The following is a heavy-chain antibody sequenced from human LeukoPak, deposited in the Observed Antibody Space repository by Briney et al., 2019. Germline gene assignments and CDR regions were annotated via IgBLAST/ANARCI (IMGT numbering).Heavy chain of an antibody. Sequence: GGSLRLSCAASGFTLSSYSMNWVRQAPGKGLEWVSSISSSSSYIYYADSVKGRFTISRDNAKNSLYLQMNSLRAEDTAVYYCARDRGEAYVEDYYYYGMDVWGQGTTVTVSS. D-gene: IGHD3-16*01. J-gene: IGHJ6*02. CDR3: ARDRGEAYVEDYYYYGMDV. V-gene: IGHV3-21*01. CDR2: ISSSSSYI. CDR1: GFTLSSYS.